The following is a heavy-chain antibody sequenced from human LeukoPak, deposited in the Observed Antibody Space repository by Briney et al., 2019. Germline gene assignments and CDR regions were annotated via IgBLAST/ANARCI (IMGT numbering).Heavy chain of an antibody. V-gene: IGHV1-69*13. CDR2: IIPMFGIA. J-gene: IGHJ4*02. Sequence: ATVKVSCKASGYIFTNYYMHWVRQPPGQGLEWMGGIIPMFGIANYAQKFQRRGTITADESTSTAYMELSSLRSEDTAVYYCARDRPYTGGWRGFDYWGQGTLVTVSS. CDR3: ARDRPYTGGWRGFDY. CDR1: GYIFTNYY. D-gene: IGHD6-19*01.